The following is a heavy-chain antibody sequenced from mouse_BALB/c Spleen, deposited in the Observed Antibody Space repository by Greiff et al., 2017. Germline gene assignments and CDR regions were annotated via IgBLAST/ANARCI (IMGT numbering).Heavy chain of an antibody. Sequence: QVQLQQSAAELARPGASVKMSCKASGYTFTSYTMHWVKQRPGQGLEWIGYINPSSGYTEYNQKFKDKTTLTADKSSSTAYMQLSSLASEDSAVLYCAKIYYDYPCFAYWGQGTLVTVSA. D-gene: IGHD2-4*01. V-gene: IGHV1-4*02. J-gene: IGHJ3*01. CDR1: GYTFTSYT. CDR2: INPSSGYT. CDR3: AKIYYDYPCFAY.